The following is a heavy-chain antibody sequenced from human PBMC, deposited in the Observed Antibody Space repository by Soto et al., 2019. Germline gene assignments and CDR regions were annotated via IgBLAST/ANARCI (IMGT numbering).Heavy chain of an antibody. J-gene: IGHJ5*02. V-gene: IGHV3-23*01. CDR2: ISGSGAST. Sequence: EVPLLESGGDLVQPGGSLRLSCAASGFTFSSYAMSWVRQAPGKGLGWVSAISGSGASTYFADSVKGRFTISRDNSKNTLYLQMNSLRAEGTAVYYCAKGFGPFDPWGQGTLVTVSS. CDR3: AKGFGPFDP. D-gene: IGHD3-10*01. CDR1: GFTFSSYA.